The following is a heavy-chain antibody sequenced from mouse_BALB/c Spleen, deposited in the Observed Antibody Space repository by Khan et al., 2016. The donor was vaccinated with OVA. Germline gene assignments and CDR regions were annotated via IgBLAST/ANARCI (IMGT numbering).Heavy chain of an antibody. Sequence: EVELVESGGGLVQPGGSRKLSCAASGFTFSRFGMHWVRQAPEKGLEWVAYISSGSSSIYYADTVKGRFTISRDNPKNTLFLQRTSLRSEDTAMYYCARDSNFDYGGQGTTLTVSS. V-gene: IGHV5-17*02. CDR1: GFTFSRFG. CDR3: ARDSNFDY. J-gene: IGHJ2*01. CDR2: ISSGSSSI.